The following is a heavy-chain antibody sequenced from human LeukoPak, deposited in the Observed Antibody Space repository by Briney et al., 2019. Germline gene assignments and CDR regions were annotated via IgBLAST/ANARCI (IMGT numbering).Heavy chain of an antibody. CDR3: VRGRLLRSTKYFDS. J-gene: IGHJ4*02. Sequence: GGSLRLSCAASGFPVNKYEIHWVRQAPGKGLEWISYVDAGATSTNYADSVWGRFTLSRDNAQNSVHLQMNSLRDEDTAVYYCVRGRLLRSTKYFDSWVQGALVTVSS. CDR2: VDAGATST. D-gene: IGHD2-21*02. CDR1: GFPVNKYE. V-gene: IGHV3-48*03.